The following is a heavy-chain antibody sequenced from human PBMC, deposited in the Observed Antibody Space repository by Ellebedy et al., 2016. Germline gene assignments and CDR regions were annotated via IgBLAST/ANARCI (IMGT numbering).Heavy chain of an antibody. Sequence: GGSLRLSXRASGFTFSSYWMAWLRQAPERGLEWVALINQDGTKKSYVDSVKGRFTISRDNAENSLHLQMNSLRVDDTALYYCARDPAGSAFDLWGQGTLVTVSS. CDR2: INQDGTKK. J-gene: IGHJ4*02. CDR3: ARDPAGSAFDL. CDR1: GFTFSSYW. D-gene: IGHD2-15*01. V-gene: IGHV3-7*01.